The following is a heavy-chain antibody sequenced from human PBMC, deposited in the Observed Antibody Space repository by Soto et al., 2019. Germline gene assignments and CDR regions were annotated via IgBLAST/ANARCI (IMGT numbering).Heavy chain of an antibody. CDR1: GCTFSSYE. D-gene: IGHD6-6*01. Sequence: EVQLVESGGGLVQPGGSLRLSCAASGCTFSSYEMNWVRQAPGKGLEWVSYISSSGSTIYYADSVKGRFTISRDNAKNSLYLQMNSLRAEDTAVYYCARQYSSFDYWGQGTLVTVSS. J-gene: IGHJ4*02. CDR3: ARQYSSFDY. CDR2: ISSSGSTI. V-gene: IGHV3-48*03.